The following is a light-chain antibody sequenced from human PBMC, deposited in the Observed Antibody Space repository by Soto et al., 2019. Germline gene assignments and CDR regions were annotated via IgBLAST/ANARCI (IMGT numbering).Light chain of an antibody. CDR2: DAS. CDR1: QGIGTW. CDR3: QQANRFPPT. V-gene: IGKV1-12*01. J-gene: IGKJ2*01. Sequence: DIQMTQSPSSESASVGDRVTITCRESQGIGTWLAWYQQKPGKAHELLIYDASRLQSGVPSRCSGSASGTEFTLTISSLQPEDFATYYCQQANRFPPTFGQGSKLEI.